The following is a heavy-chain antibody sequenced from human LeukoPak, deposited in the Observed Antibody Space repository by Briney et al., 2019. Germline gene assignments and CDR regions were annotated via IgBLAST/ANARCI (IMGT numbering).Heavy chain of an antibody. Sequence: ASVKVSCKASGGTFSSYAISWVRQAPGQGLEWMGRIIPILGIANYAQKFQGRVTTTADKSTSTAYMELSSLRSEDTAVYYCARDSISHYDSSGYYGSYWGQGTLVTVSS. CDR3: ARDSISHYDSSGYYGSY. V-gene: IGHV1-69*04. D-gene: IGHD3-22*01. CDR1: GGTFSSYA. CDR2: IIPILGIA. J-gene: IGHJ4*02.